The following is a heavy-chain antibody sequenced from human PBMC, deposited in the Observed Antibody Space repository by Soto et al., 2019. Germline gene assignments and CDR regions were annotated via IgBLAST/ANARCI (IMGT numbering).Heavy chain of an antibody. D-gene: IGHD3-10*01. J-gene: IGHJ6*02. V-gene: IGHV3-30-3*01. CDR3: ARALNSYYYGSGSYWAGMDV. CDR2: ISYDGSNK. CDR1: GFTFSSYA. Sequence: GSLRLSCAASGFTFSSYAMHWVRQAPGKGLEWVAVISYDGSNKYYADSVKGRFTISRDNSKNTLYLQMNSLRAEDTAVYYCARALNSYYYGSGSYWAGMDVWGQGTTVTVSS.